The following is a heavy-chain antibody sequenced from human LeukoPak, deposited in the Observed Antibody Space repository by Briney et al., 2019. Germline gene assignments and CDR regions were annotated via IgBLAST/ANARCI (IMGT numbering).Heavy chain of an antibody. J-gene: IGHJ5*02. CDR1: GFTFTNNW. CDR3: ARGRGWIDP. D-gene: IGHD5-24*01. V-gene: IGHV3-7*01. Sequence: PGGSLRLSCVASGFTFTNNWMTWFRQAPGKGLEWVANVNEDGSEQNYLDAVKGRFTISRDNAKNSVYLQMNSLRVEETAVYFYARGRGWIDPWGQGTLVTVSS. CDR2: VNEDGSEQ.